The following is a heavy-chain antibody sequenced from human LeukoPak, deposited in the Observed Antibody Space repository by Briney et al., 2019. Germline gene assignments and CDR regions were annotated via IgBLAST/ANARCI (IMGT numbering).Heavy chain of an antibody. V-gene: IGHV1-18*01. Sequence: ASVKGSCKASGYTFTSYGISWVRQAPGQGLEWMGWISAYNGNTNYAQKLQGRVTMTTDTSTSTAYMELRSLRSDDTAVYYCARVLAFVVVPAAMVSPSEGMDVWGQGTTVTVSS. CDR1: GYTFTSYG. CDR3: ARVLAFVVVPAAMVSPSEGMDV. D-gene: IGHD2-2*01. CDR2: ISAYNGNT. J-gene: IGHJ6*02.